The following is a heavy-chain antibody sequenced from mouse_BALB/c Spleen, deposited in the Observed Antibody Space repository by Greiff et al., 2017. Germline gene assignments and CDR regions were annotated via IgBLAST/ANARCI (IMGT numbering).Heavy chain of an antibody. V-gene: IGHV1-87*01. CDR1: GYTFTSYW. J-gene: IGHJ3*01. CDR3: ARPNYYGSSYSWFAY. Sequence: QVQLKQSGAELARPGASVKLSCKASGYTFTSYWMQWVKQRPGQGLEWIGAIYPGDGDTRYTQKFKGKATLTADKSSSTAYMQLSSLASEDSAVYYCARPNYYGSSYSWFAYWGQGTLVTVSA. D-gene: IGHD1-1*01. CDR2: IYPGDGDT.